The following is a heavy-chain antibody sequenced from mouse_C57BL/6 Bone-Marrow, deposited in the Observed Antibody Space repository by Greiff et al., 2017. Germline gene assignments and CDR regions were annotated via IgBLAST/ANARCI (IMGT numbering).Heavy chain of an antibody. CDR2: IDPENGDT. Sequence: EVQGVESGAELVRPGASVKLSCTASGFNIKDDYMHWVKQRPEQGLEWIGWIDPENGDTEYASKFQGKATITADTSSNTAYLQLSSLTSEDTAVYYCTLYGSWFAYWGQGTLVTVSA. CDR3: TLYGSWFAY. D-gene: IGHD1-1*01. V-gene: IGHV14-4*01. J-gene: IGHJ3*01. CDR1: GFNIKDDY.